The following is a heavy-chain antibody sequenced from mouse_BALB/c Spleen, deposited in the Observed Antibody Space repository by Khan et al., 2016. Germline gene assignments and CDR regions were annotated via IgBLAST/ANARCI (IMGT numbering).Heavy chain of an antibody. J-gene: IGHJ1*01. CDR1: GYNFTSYW. D-gene: IGHD1-1*01. Sequence: QVQLQQPGAELVKPGTSVKLSCKASGYNFTSYWINWVKLRPGQGLEWIGDIYPGSGSTNYNEKFKSKATLTVDTSSSTAYMQLSSLASEDSALXDCARAALAYSSSYWYFDVWGAGTTVTVSS. CDR2: IYPGSGST. CDR3: ARAALAYSSSYWYFDV. V-gene: IGHV1-55*01.